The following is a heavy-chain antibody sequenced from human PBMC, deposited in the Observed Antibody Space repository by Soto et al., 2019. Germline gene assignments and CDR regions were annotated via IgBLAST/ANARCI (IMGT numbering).Heavy chain of an antibody. CDR2: ISWNSGSI. Sequence: SGGSLRLSCAASGFTFDDYAMHWVRQAPGKGLEWVSGISWNSGSIGYADSVKGRFTISRDNAKNSLYLQMNSLRAEDTALYYCAKDGARAWGPQEYYYYGMDVWGQGTTVTVSS. V-gene: IGHV3-9*01. CDR1: GFTFDDYA. CDR3: AKDGARAWGPQEYYYYGMDV. D-gene: IGHD3-16*01. J-gene: IGHJ6*02.